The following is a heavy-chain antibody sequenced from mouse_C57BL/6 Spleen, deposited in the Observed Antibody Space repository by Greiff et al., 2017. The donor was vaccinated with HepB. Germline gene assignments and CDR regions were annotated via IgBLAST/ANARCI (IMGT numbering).Heavy chain of an antibody. D-gene: IGHD1-1*01. CDR3: TNYYGSSYWYFDV. CDR2: IDPETGGT. Sequence: VKVVESGAELVRPGASVTLSCKASGYTFTDYEMHWVKQTPVHGLEWIGAIDPETGGTAYNQKFKGKAILTADKSSSTAYMELRSLTSEDSAVYYCTNYYGSSYWYFDVWGTGTTVTVSS. J-gene: IGHJ1*03. CDR1: GYTFTDYE. V-gene: IGHV1-15*01.